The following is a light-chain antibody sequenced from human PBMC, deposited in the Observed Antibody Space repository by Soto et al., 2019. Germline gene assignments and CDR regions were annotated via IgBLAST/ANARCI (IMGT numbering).Light chain of an antibody. CDR1: QGISGY. J-gene: IGKJ1*01. CDR3: RQLISDPPT. CDR2: AAS. V-gene: IGKV1-9*01. Sequence: IQLTQSPSSLSASVGDRVTLTCRASQGISGYLAWYQQKPGKAPKLLIYAASTLQSGVPSRFSGSGYGKDFTIETSSLQPEHFVAYSCRQLISDPPTFGPGTEVEIK.